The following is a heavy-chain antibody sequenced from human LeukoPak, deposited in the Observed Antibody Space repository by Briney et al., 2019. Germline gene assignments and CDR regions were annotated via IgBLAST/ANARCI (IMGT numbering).Heavy chain of an antibody. J-gene: IGHJ4*02. CDR1: GFTFSSYG. D-gene: IGHD4-17*01. V-gene: IGHV3-30*18. Sequence: PGGSLRLSCAASGFTFSSYGMHWVRQAPGKGLEWVAVISYDGSNKYHADSVKGRFTISRDNSKNTLYLQMNSLRAEDTAVYYCAKDQDYGDYSFDYWGQGTLVTVSS. CDR3: AKDQDYGDYSFDY. CDR2: ISYDGSNK.